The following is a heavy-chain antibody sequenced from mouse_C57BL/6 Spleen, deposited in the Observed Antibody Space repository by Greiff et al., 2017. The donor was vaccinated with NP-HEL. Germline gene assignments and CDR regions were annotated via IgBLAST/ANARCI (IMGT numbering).Heavy chain of an antibody. J-gene: IGHJ4*01. CDR3: ARDPLATVVDAMDY. CDR1: GFTFSSYA. D-gene: IGHD1-1*01. Sequence: EVQGVESGGGLVKPGGSLKLSCAASGFTFSSYAMSWVRQTPEKRLEWVATISDGGSYTYYPDNVKGRFTISRDNAKNNLYLQMSHLKSEDTAMYYCARDPLATVVDAMDYWGQGTSVTVSS. V-gene: IGHV5-4*01. CDR2: ISDGGSYT.